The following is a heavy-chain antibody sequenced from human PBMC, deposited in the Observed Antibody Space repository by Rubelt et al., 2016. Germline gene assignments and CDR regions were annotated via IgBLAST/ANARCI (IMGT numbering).Heavy chain of an antibody. D-gene: IGHD5-12*01. CDR3: ARGHSGYDYIGVDWFDP. Sequence: VQLVGSGGGVVQPGRSLRLSCTASGFTFSSYWMHWVRQAPGKGLVWVSRINSDGSSTSYADSVKGRFTISRDKAKNTLYLQMNSLRAEDTAVYYCARGHSGYDYIGVDWFDPWGQGTLVTVSS. CDR1: GFTFSSYW. CDR2: INSDGSST. J-gene: IGHJ5*02. V-gene: IGHV3-74*02.